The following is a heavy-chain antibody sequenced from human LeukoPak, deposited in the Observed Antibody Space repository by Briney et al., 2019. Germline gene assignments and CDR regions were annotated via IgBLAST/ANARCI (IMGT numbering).Heavy chain of an antibody. CDR3: ARTYYYDSSGHYGY. J-gene: IGHJ4*02. Sequence: GGSLRLSCAASGFTFSSYWMSWVRQAPGKGLEWVANIKQDGSEKYYVDSVKGRFTISRDNAKNSLYLQMNSLRAEDTAVYYCARTYYYDSSGHYGYWGQGTLVTVSS. CDR1: GFTFSSYW. CDR2: IKQDGSEK. D-gene: IGHD3-22*01. V-gene: IGHV3-7*01.